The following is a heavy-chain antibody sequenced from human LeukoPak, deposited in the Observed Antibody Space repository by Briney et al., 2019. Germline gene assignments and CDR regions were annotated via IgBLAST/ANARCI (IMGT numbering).Heavy chain of an antibody. D-gene: IGHD1-1*01. CDR3: ARDLVQLERHGMDV. CDR1: GGSISSSNW. V-gene: IGHV4-4*02. CDR2: IYHSGST. J-gene: IGHJ6*02. Sequence: SETLSLTCAVSGGSISSSNWWSWVRQPPGKGLEWIGEIYHSGSTNYNPSLKSRVTISVDKSKNQFSLKLSSVTAADTAVYYCARDLVQLERHGMDVWGQGTTVTVSS.